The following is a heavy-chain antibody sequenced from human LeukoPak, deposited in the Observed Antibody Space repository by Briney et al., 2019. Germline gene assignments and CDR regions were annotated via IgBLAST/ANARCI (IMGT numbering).Heavy chain of an antibody. CDR1: GFTFSSYE. CDR2: ISSSGSII. CDR3: ARLQRYVSDYYYGMDV. Sequence: GGSLRLSCAASGFTFSSYEMIWLPQAPEKGLEWLSYISSSGSIIYYADSGKVRFTIPRDNAHNSLYLQVNSPRADDTAVYYCARLQRYVSDYYYGMDVWGQGTTVTVSS. D-gene: IGHD5-24*01. V-gene: IGHV3-48*03. J-gene: IGHJ6*02.